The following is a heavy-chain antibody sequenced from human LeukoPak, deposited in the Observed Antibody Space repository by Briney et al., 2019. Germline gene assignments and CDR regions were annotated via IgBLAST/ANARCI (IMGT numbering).Heavy chain of an antibody. D-gene: IGHD2-2*01. CDR3: ARDLIVVVPAATDTGGYAFDI. V-gene: IGHV4-59*12. J-gene: IGHJ3*02. CDR2: IYYSGST. CDR1: GGSISSYY. Sequence: DPSETLSLTCTVSGGSISSYYWSWIRQPPGKGLEWIGYIYYSGSTNYNPSLKSRVTISVDTSKNQFSLKLSSVTAADTAVYYCARDLIVVVPAATDTGGYAFDIWGQGTMVTVSS.